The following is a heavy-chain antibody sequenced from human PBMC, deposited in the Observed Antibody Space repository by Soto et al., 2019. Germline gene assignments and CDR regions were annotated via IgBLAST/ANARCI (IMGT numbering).Heavy chain of an antibody. Sequence: VGSLRLSCASSGFTFSSYEMNWVRQAPGKGLYWVSYISSGGSTIYYADSVKGRFTISRDNAKNSLYLQLNSLRAEDTAVYYCARDSGNYYDCWGRGTVVTVSS. J-gene: IGHJ4*02. CDR1: GFTFSSYE. D-gene: IGHD1-26*01. CDR2: ISSGGSTI. V-gene: IGHV3-48*03. CDR3: ARDSGNYYDC.